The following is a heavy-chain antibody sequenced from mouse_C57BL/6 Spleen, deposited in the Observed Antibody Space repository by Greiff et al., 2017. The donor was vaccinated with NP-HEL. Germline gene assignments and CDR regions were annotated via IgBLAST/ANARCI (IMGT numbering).Heavy chain of an antibody. CDR3: ARHEGSMVTIDY. Sequence: EVQVVESGGDLVKPGGSLKLSCAASGFTFSSYGMSWVRQTPDKRLEWVATISSGGSYTYYPDSVKGRFTISRDNAKNTLYLQMSSLKSEDTAMYYCARHEGSMVTIDYWGQGTTLTVSS. CDR1: GFTFSSYG. D-gene: IGHD2-2*01. V-gene: IGHV5-6*01. CDR2: ISSGGSYT. J-gene: IGHJ2*01.